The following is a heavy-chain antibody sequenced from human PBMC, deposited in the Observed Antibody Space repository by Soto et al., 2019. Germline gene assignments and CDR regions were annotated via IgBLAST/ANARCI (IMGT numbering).Heavy chain of an antibody. J-gene: IGHJ6*02. D-gene: IGHD6-6*01. Sequence: GGCLRLSCEASRSTFSNYFMSGILQATGKGLEWVSYISSSGSTIYYADSVKGRFTISRDNAKDSLYLQMNSLRAEDTAVYYCARDYSSSRYYGMDVWGQGTTVTVSS. V-gene: IGHV3-11*01. CDR3: ARDYSSSRYYGMDV. CDR1: RSTFSNYF. CDR2: ISSSGSTI.